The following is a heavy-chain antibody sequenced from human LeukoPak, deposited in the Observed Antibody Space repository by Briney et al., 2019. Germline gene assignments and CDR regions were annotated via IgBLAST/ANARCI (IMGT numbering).Heavy chain of an antibody. CDR2: INHSGST. CDR1: GGSISSYY. D-gene: IGHD6-13*01. Sequence: SETLSLTCTVSGGSISSYYWSWIRQPPGKGLEWIGEINHSGSTNYNPSLKSRVTISVDTSKNQFSLKLSSVTAADTAVYYCARDVAGTGDYWGQGTLVTVSS. J-gene: IGHJ4*02. V-gene: IGHV4-34*01. CDR3: ARDVAGTGDY.